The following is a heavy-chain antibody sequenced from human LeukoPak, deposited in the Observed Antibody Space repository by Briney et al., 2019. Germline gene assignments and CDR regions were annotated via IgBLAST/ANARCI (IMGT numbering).Heavy chain of an antibody. V-gene: IGHV4-59*01. J-gene: IGHJ4*02. CDR2: IYYSGST. D-gene: IGHD4-17*01. CDR1: GGSISSYY. CDR3: ARGSQRYYGDYLRDFDY. Sequence: SETLSLTCTVSGGSISSYYWSWIRQPPGKGLEWIGYIYYSGSTNYNPSLKSRVTISVDTSKNQFPLKLSSVTAADTAVYYCARGSQRYYGDYLRDFDYWGQGTLVTVSS.